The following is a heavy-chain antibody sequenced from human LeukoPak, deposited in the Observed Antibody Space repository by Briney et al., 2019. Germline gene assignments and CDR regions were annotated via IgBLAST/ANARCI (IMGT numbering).Heavy chain of an antibody. Sequence: SETLSLTCAVYGGSFSGYYWSWIRQPPGKGLEWIGEINHSGSTNYSPSLKSRVTISVDTSKNQLSLKLSSVTAADTAVYYCARSPRITIFGVVRSYYYGMDVWGQGTTVTVSS. J-gene: IGHJ6*02. CDR1: GGSFSGYY. CDR2: INHSGST. V-gene: IGHV4-34*01. CDR3: ARSPRITIFGVVRSYYYGMDV. D-gene: IGHD3-3*01.